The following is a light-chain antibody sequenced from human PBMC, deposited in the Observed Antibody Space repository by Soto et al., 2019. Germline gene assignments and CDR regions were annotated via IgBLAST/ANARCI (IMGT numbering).Light chain of an antibody. J-gene: IGKJ1*01. CDR1: QSVRSN. Sequence: EIVLTQSPGTLSLSPGERATFSCRASQSVRSNLAWYQQNPGQPPRLLIYDASSRATGIPDRFSGSGSGTDFTLTITRLEPEDFAMYYCQRYDSFRTFGQGTKVDIK. CDR3: QRYDSFRT. V-gene: IGKV3-20*01. CDR2: DAS.